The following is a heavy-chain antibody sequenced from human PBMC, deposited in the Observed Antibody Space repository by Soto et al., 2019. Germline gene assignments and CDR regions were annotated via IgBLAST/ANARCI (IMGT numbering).Heavy chain of an antibody. Sequence: GESLKISCKGSGYSFAGYWITWVRQKPGKGLEWMGRIDPSDSQTYYSPSFRGHVTISATKSIPTVFLQWRSLRASDTAMYYCARQIYDSDTGPNYQYYFDSWGPGTPVTVSS. CDR2: IDPSDSQT. CDR3: ARQIYDSDTGPNYQYYFDS. J-gene: IGHJ4*02. CDR1: GYSFAGYW. D-gene: IGHD3-22*01. V-gene: IGHV5-10-1*01.